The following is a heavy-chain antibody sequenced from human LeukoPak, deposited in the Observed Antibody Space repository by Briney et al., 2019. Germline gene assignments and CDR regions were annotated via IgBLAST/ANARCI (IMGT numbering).Heavy chain of an antibody. J-gene: IGHJ4*02. Sequence: SSETLSLTCTVSGYSISSGYYWGWIRQPPGKGLEWIGSIYHSGSTYYNPSLKSRVTISVDTSKNQFSLKLSSVTAADTAVYYCARDFYGVIRRDFDYWGQGTLVTVSS. CDR1: GYSISSGYY. V-gene: IGHV4-38-2*02. CDR3: ARDFYGVIRRDFDY. D-gene: IGHD4-17*01. CDR2: IYHSGST.